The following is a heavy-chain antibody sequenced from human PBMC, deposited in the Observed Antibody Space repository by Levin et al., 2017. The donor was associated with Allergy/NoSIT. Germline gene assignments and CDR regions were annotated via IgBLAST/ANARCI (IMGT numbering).Heavy chain of an antibody. D-gene: IGHD6-19*01. J-gene: IGHJ4*02. Sequence: RGESLKISCAASGFSLSNSWMNWVRQAPGKGLEWIGRISSKPDGAATDYAAPLKGRFTISRDDSTNTLYLQMNSLKVEDTATYYCTTQFQWWGQGTLVTVSS. V-gene: IGHV3-15*01. CDR1: GFSLSNSW. CDR3: TTQFQW. CDR2: ISSKPDGAAT.